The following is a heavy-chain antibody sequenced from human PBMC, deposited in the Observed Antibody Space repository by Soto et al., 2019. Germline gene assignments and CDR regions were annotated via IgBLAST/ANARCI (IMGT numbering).Heavy chain of an antibody. V-gene: IGHV4-59*01. CDR1: GGSISSYY. CDR2: IYYSGST. J-gene: IGHJ6*03. CDR3: ARDRGAVAGTVYYYYMDV. Sequence: SETLSLTCTVSGGSISSYYWSWIRQPPGKGLEWIGYIYYSGSTNYNPSLKSRVTISVDTSKNQFSLKLSSVTAADTAVYYCARDRGAVAGTVYYYYMDVWGKGTTVTVSS. D-gene: IGHD6-19*01.